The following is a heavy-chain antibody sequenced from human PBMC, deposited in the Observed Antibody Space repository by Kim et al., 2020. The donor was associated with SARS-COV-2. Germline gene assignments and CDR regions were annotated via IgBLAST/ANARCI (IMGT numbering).Heavy chain of an antibody. CDR2: IRSKANSYAT. V-gene: IGHV3-73*01. CDR1: GFTFSGSA. D-gene: IGHD6-13*01. Sequence: GGSLRLSCAASGFTFSGSAMHWVRQASGKGLEWVGRIRSKANSYATAYAASVKGRFTISRDDSKNTAYLQMNSLKTEDTAVYYCTRTNSFSSSWGPDYYYYYMDVWGKGTTVTVSS. J-gene: IGHJ6*03. CDR3: TRTNSFSSSWGPDYYYYYMDV.